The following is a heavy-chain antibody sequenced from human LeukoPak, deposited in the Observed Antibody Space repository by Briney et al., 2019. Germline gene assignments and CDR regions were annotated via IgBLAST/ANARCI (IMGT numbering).Heavy chain of an antibody. CDR2: INPNSGGT. D-gene: IGHD6-6*01. V-gene: IGHV1-2*02. CDR1: GYTFTRYY. J-gene: IGHJ6*03. CDR3: ARDQYSSSGYYMDV. Sequence: ASVTVSCKASGYTFTRYYMHWVRQAPGQGLEGMGWINPNSGGTNYAQKFQGRVTMTRDTSISTAYMELSRLRSDDTAVYYCARDQYSSSGYYMDVWGKGTTVTVSS.